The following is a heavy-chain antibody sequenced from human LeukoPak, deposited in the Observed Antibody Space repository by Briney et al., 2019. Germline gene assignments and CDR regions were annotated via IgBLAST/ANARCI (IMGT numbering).Heavy chain of an antibody. D-gene: IGHD2-2*01. V-gene: IGHV4-4*07. J-gene: IGHJ5*02. CDR2: IYTSGST. Sequence: SETLSLTCTVSGGSISSYYWSWIRQPAGKGLEWIGRIYTSGSTNYNPSLKSRVTMSVDTSKNQFSLKLSSVTAADTAVYYCARGDCSSTSCYVHWFDPWGQGTLVTVSS. CDR3: ARGDCSSTSCYVHWFDP. CDR1: GGSISSYY.